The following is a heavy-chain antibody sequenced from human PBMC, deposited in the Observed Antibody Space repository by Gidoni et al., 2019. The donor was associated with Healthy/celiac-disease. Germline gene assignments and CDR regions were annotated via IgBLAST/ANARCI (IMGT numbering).Heavy chain of an antibody. Sequence: QVQLVESGGGVVQPGRSLRLSCAASGFTFSSYAMHWVRQAPGKGLEWVAVISYDGSNKYYADSVKGRFTISRDNSKNTLYLQMNSLRAEDTAVYYCARVSWDYYDSSGYYFDYWGQGTLVTVSS. J-gene: IGHJ4*02. CDR2: ISYDGSNK. CDR3: ARVSWDYYDSSGYYFDY. CDR1: GFTFSSYA. V-gene: IGHV3-30-3*01. D-gene: IGHD3-22*01.